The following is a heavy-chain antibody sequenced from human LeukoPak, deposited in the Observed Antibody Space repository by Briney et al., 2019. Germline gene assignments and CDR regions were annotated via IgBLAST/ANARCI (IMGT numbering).Heavy chain of an antibody. CDR3: ASSGNYGDYVNYYYYMDV. J-gene: IGHJ6*03. V-gene: IGHV1-18*01. D-gene: IGHD4-17*01. Sequence: GASVKVSCKASGYTFTSYGISWVRQAPGQGLEWMGWISAYNGNTNYAQKLQGRVTMTTDTSTSTAYMELRSLRSDDTAVYYCASSGNYGDYVNYYYYMDVWGKGTTVTVSS. CDR1: GYTFTSYG. CDR2: ISAYNGNT.